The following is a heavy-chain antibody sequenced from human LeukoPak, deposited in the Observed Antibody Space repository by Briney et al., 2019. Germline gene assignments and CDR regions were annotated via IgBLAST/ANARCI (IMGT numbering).Heavy chain of an antibody. V-gene: IGHV3-30*02. J-gene: IGHJ4*02. CDR2: IRYDGSNK. Sequence: GGSLRLSCAASGFTFSSYGMHWVRQAPGKGLEWVAFIRYDGSNKYYADSVKGRFTISRDNSKNTLYLQMNSLRAEDTAVYYCAKDRVPYKISGPFDYWGQGTLVTVSS. D-gene: IGHD1-1*01. CDR1: GFTFSSYG. CDR3: AKDRVPYKISGPFDY.